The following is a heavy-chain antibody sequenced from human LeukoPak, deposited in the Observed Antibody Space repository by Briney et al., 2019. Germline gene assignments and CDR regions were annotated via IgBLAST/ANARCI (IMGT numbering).Heavy chain of an antibody. Sequence: GGSLRLSCAASGLTFSSYWMNWVRQAPGKGLEWVANIKQDGSEKYYVDSVKGRFTISRDNAKNSLYLQMNSLRAEDTAVYYCAKDGPYCSSTSCHYGMDVWGQGTTVTVSS. D-gene: IGHD2-2*01. V-gene: IGHV3-7*01. CDR3: AKDGPYCSSTSCHYGMDV. CDR1: GLTFSSYW. CDR2: IKQDGSEK. J-gene: IGHJ6*02.